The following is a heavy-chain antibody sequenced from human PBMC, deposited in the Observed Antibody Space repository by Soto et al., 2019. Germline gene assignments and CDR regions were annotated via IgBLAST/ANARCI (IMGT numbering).Heavy chain of an antibody. CDR2: ISNSDDVG. J-gene: IGHJ4*02. D-gene: IGHD1-26*01. CDR1: GFNFTNQV. Sequence: EVQVLESGGALVQPTGSLRLSCSASGFNFTNQVINWVRQAPGKGLEWVSSISNSDDVGFYADSVRGRFIVSRDISTNSVFLQMNFLRVEDTAIYYCAKTVGATKLEDYWGQGTLLTVSS. V-gene: IGHV3-23*01. CDR3: AKTVGATKLEDY.